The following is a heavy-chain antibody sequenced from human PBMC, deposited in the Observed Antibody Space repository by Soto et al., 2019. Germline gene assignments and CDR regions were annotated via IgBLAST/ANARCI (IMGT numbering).Heavy chain of an antibody. CDR3: ARADYGDRGLAFDS. V-gene: IGHV4-31*03. CDR2: IYYTGST. CDR1: GGSTGSGGYY. J-gene: IGHJ4*02. Sequence: QVQLQESGPGLVKTSQTLSLTCTVSGGSTGSGGYYWSWIRQHPGKGLEWIGYIYYTGSTYYSPSLKSRVSMSVDPSKNQFSQKLDSVTAADTAVYYCARADYGDRGLAFDSWGQGTLVTVSS. D-gene: IGHD4-17*01.